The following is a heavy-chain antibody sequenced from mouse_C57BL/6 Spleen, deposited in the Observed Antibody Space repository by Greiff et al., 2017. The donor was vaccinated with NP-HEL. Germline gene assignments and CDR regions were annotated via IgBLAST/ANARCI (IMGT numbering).Heavy chain of an antibody. D-gene: IGHD1-1*01. V-gene: IGHV1-15*01. CDR2: IDPETGGT. CDR1: GYTFTDYE. Sequence: VKLMESGAELVRPGASVTLSCKASGYTFTDYEMHWVKQTPVHGLEWIGAIDPETGGTAYNQKFKGKAILTADKSSSTAYMELRSLTSEDSAVYYCTRYGGSSLYWYFDVWGTGTTVTVSS. J-gene: IGHJ1*03. CDR3: TRYGGSSLYWYFDV.